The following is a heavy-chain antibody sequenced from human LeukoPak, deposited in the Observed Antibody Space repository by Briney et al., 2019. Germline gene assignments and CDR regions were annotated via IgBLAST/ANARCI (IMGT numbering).Heavy chain of an antibody. CDR2: IYSGGST. CDR3: ASDRVFYGLDV. CDR1: GFTVSSNY. Sequence: GGSLRLSCAASGFTVSSNYMSWVRQAPGKGLEWVSVIYSGGSTYYADSVKGRFTISRDNARNTLYLQMNSLRPEDTAIYYCASDRVFYGLDVWGQGTTVTVSS. J-gene: IGHJ6*02. V-gene: IGHV3-66*01.